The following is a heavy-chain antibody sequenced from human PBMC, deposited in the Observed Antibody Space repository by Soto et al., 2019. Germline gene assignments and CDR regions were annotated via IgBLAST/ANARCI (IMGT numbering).Heavy chain of an antibody. V-gene: IGHV4-34*02. J-gene: IGHJ4*01. CDR1: GGSFSGYY. D-gene: IGHD1-26*01. CDR3: ARLRWEQPWVFDY. Sequence: QVQLQQWGAGLLKPSETLSLTCAVYGGSFSGYYWSWIRQPPVKGLEWIGEINHSGGTNYNPSLKSRVTISVDTSKNQFSLKLSAVTAADTAVFFCARLRWEQPWVFDYSGHGTLVTVSS. CDR2: INHSGGT.